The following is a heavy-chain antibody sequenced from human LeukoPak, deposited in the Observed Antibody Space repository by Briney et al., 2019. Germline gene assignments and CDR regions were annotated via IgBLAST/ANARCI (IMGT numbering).Heavy chain of an antibody. D-gene: IGHD5-18*01. V-gene: IGHV1-24*01. J-gene: IGHJ4*02. CDR1: GYTFTGYY. Sequence: ASVKVSCKTSGYTFTGYYIHWVRQAPGKGLEWMGGFDVIDGETFYAQKFQGRVTMTEDSSTDTAYMGLSSLRSDDTALYYCAAGRPYSLLDYWGQGTLVTVSS. CDR2: FDVIDGET. CDR3: AAGRPYSLLDY.